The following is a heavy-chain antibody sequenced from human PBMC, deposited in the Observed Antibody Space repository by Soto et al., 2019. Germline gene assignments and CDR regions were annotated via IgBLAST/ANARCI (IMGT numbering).Heavy chain of an antibody. CDR1: GFTFSNYA. V-gene: IGHV3-64D*06. Sequence: GGSLRLSCSASGFTFSNYAMHWVRQAPWKGLEYVSGISSNGVSRFYADSVKGRFNISRDNSKNTVYLQLSSLRRDDTAVYYCVKDRTLIVTSGIGPRGHVPLVTVS. D-gene: IGHD2-15*01. J-gene: IGHJ4*01. CDR3: VKDRTLIVTSGIGP. CDR2: ISSNGVSR.